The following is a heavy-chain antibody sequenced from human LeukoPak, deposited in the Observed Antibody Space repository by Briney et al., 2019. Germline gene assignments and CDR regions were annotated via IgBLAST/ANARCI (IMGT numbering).Heavy chain of an antibody. J-gene: IGHJ4*02. CDR3: ARVSQSPYDFWSGNKDY. CDR1: GYTFTSYG. V-gene: IGHV1-18*01. Sequence: GASVKVSCKASGYTFTSYGISWVRQAPGQGLEWMGWISAYNGNTNYAQKLQGRVTMTTDTSTSTAYMELRSLRSDDTAVYYCARVSQSPYDFWSGNKDYWGQGTLVTVSS. D-gene: IGHD3-3*01. CDR2: ISAYNGNT.